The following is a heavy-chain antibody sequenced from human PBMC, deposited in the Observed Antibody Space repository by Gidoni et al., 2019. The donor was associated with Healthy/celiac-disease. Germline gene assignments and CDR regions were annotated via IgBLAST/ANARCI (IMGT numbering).Heavy chain of an antibody. Sequence: HVQLQESGPGLLQPSGTLPLTCAASGGSTSSSNWWSWVRQPPGKGREWIGEIYHSGSTNYNPSPKSRVTISVDKSKNQFSLKLSSVTAADTAVYYWARRASIAVAATGDYWGQGTLVTVSS. CDR1: GGSTSSSNW. CDR3: ARRASIAVAATGDY. V-gene: IGHV4-4*02. D-gene: IGHD6-19*01. CDR2: IYHSGST. J-gene: IGHJ4*02.